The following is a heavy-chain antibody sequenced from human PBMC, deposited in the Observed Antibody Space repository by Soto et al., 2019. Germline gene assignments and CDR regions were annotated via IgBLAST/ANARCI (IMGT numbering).Heavy chain of an antibody. CDR1: GFTFSSYA. CDR2: ISGSGGST. Sequence: GSLRLSCAASGFTFSSYAMSWVRQAPGKGLEWVSAISGSGGSTYYADSVKGRFIISRDNSKNTLYLQMNSLRAEDTAVYYCAALGWLQLDYFDYWGQGTLVTVSS. CDR3: AALGWLQLDYFDY. V-gene: IGHV3-23*01. D-gene: IGHD5-12*01. J-gene: IGHJ4*02.